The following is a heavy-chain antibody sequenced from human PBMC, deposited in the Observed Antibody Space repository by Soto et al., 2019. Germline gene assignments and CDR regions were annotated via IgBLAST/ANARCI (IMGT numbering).Heavy chain of an antibody. CDR1: GFTFDDYA. Sequence: GGSLRLSCAASGFTFDDYAMHWVRQAPGKGLEWVSGISWNSGSIGYADSVKGRFTISRDNAKNSLYLQMNSLRAEDTALYYCAKGGGMKWLNAFDIWGQGTMVTVSS. CDR2: ISWNSGSI. D-gene: IGHD3-22*01. J-gene: IGHJ3*02. V-gene: IGHV3-9*01. CDR3: AKGGGMKWLNAFDI.